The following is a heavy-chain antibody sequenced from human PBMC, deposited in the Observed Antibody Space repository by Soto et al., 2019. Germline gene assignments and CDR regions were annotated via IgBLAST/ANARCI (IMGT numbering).Heavy chain of an antibody. D-gene: IGHD3-16*02. Sequence: QVQLQQWGAGLLKPSETLSLTCAVYGGSFSGYYWSWIRQPPGKGLEWIGEINHSGSTNYNPSLKSRVTISVDTSKNQFSLKLSSVTAADTAVYYCARGPTRRTVIPPLIYWGQGTLVTVSS. V-gene: IGHV4-34*01. CDR3: ARGPTRRTVIPPLIY. CDR2: INHSGST. J-gene: IGHJ4*02. CDR1: GGSFSGYY.